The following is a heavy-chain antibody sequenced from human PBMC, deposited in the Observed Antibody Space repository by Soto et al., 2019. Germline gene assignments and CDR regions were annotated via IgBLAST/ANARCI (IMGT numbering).Heavy chain of an antibody. CDR2: ISYDGSNK. CDR1: GFTFSSYG. CDR3: AKDFYGDSNFDY. Sequence: QVQLVESGGGVVQPGRSLRLSCAASGFTFSSYGMHWVRQAPGKGLEWVAVISYDGSNKYYADSVKGRFTISRDNSKNTLDLQMNSLRAEDTAVYYCAKDFYGDSNFDYWGQGTLVTVSS. D-gene: IGHD4-17*01. J-gene: IGHJ4*02. V-gene: IGHV3-30*18.